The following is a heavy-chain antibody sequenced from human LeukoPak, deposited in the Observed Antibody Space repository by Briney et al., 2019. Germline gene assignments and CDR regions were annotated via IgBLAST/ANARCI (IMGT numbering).Heavy chain of an antibody. CDR2: INPSGGST. CDR3: ARGPPYGGYVNY. V-gene: IGHV1-46*01. J-gene: IGHJ4*02. Sequence: ASVKVSCKASGYTFTSYYMHWVRQAPGQGLEWMGMINPSGGSTTYAQKFQGRVTLTRDTSTSTVYMELSSLRSEGTAVYHCARGPPYGGYVNYWGQGTLVTVSS. CDR1: GYTFTSYY. D-gene: IGHD5-12*01.